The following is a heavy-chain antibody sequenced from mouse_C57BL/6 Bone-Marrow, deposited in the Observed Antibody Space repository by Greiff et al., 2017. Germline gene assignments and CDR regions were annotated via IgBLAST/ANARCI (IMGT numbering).Heavy chain of an antibody. D-gene: IGHD1-1*01. CDR2: ILPGSGST. CDR3: ARDYGSSDY. Sequence: QVQLKESGAELMKPGASVKLSCKATGYTLPGYWIAGVKRRPGHGLEWIGEILPGSGSTNSNEKFKGKAPFTADTSSNTAYMQLSSLTTEDSAIYYCARDYGSSDYWGQGTTLTVSS. J-gene: IGHJ2*01. CDR1: GYTLPGYW. V-gene: IGHV1-9*01.